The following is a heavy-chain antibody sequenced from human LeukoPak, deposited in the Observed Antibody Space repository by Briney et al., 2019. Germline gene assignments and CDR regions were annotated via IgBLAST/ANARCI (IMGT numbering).Heavy chain of an antibody. CDR2: IEGDGNRI. J-gene: IGHJ4*02. CDR3: TRDWRNLGYDY. V-gene: IGHV3-74*01. Sequence: GGSLRLFCAASGFTLSAYWMHWVRHAPGKGLMWVSRIEGDGNRITYADSVKGRFTISRDNAKNTLYLQMNSLRAEDTAVYYCTRDWRNLGYDYWGQGTLVTVSS. CDR1: GFTLSAYW. D-gene: IGHD5-12*01.